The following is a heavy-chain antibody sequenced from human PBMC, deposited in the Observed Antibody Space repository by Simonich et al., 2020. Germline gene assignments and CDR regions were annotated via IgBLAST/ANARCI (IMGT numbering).Heavy chain of an antibody. CDR1: GYTFTSYG. J-gene: IGHJ4*02. Sequence: QVQLVQSGAGVKKPGASGKVSCKASGYTFTSYGISWVRQAPGQGVEWMGWISAYNGNTNDAQKLQGRVTMTTDTSTSTAYMGLRSLRSDDTAVYYCARASRGTWWYYYFDYWGQGTLVTVSS. CDR3: ARASRGTWWYYYFDY. V-gene: IGHV1-18*01. CDR2: ISAYNGNT. D-gene: IGHD2-15*01.